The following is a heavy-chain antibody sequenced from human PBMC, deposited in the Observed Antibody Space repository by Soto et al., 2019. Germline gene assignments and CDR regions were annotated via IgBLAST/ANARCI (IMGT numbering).Heavy chain of an antibody. CDR1: GGSISSYY. CDR3: ARAPSYDYIWGSYRQDAFDI. V-gene: IGHV4-59*01. J-gene: IGHJ3*02. CDR2: IYYSGST. D-gene: IGHD3-16*02. Sequence: SETLSLTCTVSGGSISSYYWSWIRQPPGKGLEWIGYIYYSGSTNYNPSLKSRVTISVDTSKNQFSLKLSSVTAADTAVYYCARAPSYDYIWGSYRQDAFDIWGQGTMVTVSS.